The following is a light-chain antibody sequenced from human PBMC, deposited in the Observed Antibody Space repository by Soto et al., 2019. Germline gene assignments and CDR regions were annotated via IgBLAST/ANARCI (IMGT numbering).Light chain of an antibody. CDR1: SSNVGSYKL. J-gene: IGLJ1*01. V-gene: IGLV2-23*02. Sequence: QSVLTQPASVSGSPGQSITISCTGTSSNVGSYKLVSWYQQHPGKAPKLMIFEVNKQPSGVSNRFSGSKSGNAASLTISGLKVEDEDDYYCCSSGGSPTYVFGTGTKVT. CDR3: CSSGGSPTYV. CDR2: EVN.